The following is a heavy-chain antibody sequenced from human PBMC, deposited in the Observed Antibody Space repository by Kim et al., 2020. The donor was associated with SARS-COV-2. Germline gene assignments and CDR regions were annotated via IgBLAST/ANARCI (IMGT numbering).Heavy chain of an antibody. Sequence: GGSLRLSCAASGFTFSSYAMSWVRQAPGKGLEWVSAISGSGGSTYYADSVKGRFTISRDNSKNTLYLQMNSLRAEDTAVYYCAKDVWDKYSSGWSDDYYYYYGMDVWGQGTTVTVSS. V-gene: IGHV3-23*01. CDR1: GFTFSSYA. CDR2: ISGSGGST. CDR3: AKDVWDKYSSGWSDDYYYYYGMDV. J-gene: IGHJ6*02. D-gene: IGHD6-19*01.